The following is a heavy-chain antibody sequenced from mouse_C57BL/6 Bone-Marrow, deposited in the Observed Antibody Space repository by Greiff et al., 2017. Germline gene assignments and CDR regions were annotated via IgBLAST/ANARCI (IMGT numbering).Heavy chain of an antibody. J-gene: IGHJ3*01. V-gene: IGHV1-54*01. CDR2: INPGSGGT. Sequence: VQLQQSGAELVRPGSSVKVSCKASGYAFPNYLLEWVKQRPGQGLEWIGVINPGSGGTHYNEKFKGKATMTADKSTSTASMQLRSLTSEDAAVYFCARGYGCRFAYWGQGTLVTVSA. CDR1: GYAFPNYL. CDR3: ARGYGCRFAY. D-gene: IGHD1-1*01.